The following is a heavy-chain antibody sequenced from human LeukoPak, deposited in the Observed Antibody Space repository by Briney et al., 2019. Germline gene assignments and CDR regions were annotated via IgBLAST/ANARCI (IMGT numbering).Heavy chain of an antibody. D-gene: IGHD5-12*01. CDR1: GGTFSSYA. Sequence: GASVKVSCKASGGTFSSYAISWVRQAPGQGLEWMGRIIPILGIANYAQKFQGRVTITADESTSTAYMELSSLRSEDTAVYYCAVYSGYGLAVDYWGQGTLVTVSS. V-gene: IGHV1-69*04. CDR3: AVYSGYGLAVDY. J-gene: IGHJ4*02. CDR2: IIPILGIA.